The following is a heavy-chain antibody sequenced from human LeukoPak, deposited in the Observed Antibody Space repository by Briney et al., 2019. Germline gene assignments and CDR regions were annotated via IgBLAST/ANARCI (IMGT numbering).Heavy chain of an antibody. Sequence: PGGSLRLSCAASGFTFSSYSMNWVRQAPGKGLEWVSYISSSSSTIYYADSVKGRFTISRDNAKNSLYLQMNSLRAEDTAVYYCARVSYEYSSSSPYYYYYMDVWGKGTTVTVSS. CDR2: ISSSSSTI. J-gene: IGHJ6*03. CDR1: GFTFSSYS. V-gene: IGHV3-48*01. CDR3: ARVSYEYSSSSPYYYYYMDV. D-gene: IGHD6-6*01.